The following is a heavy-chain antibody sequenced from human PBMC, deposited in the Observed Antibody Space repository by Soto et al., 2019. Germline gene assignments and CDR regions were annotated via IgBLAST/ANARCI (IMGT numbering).Heavy chain of an antibody. V-gene: IGHV3-9*01. CDR2: ISWNSGSI. Sequence: EVQLVESGGGLVQPGRSLRLSCAASGFSFDDYAMHWVRQAPGKGLEWVSGISWNSGSIGYADSVRGRFTISRDNAKNSLYLRRNSLRADDTALYYCAKDSGAGNSYTSSSFDYWGQGTLVTVSS. D-gene: IGHD6-6*01. J-gene: IGHJ4*02. CDR1: GFSFDDYA. CDR3: AKDSGAGNSYTSSSFDY.